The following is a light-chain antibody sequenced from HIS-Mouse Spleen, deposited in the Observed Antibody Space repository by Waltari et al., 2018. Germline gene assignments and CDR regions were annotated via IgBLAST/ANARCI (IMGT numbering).Light chain of an antibody. CDR2: EGS. CDR3: CSYAGSSTWV. V-gene: IGLV2-23*01. J-gene: IGLJ3*02. CDR1: SSDVGSYNL. Sequence: QSALTQPASVSGSPGQPITISCTGTSSDVGSYNLVSWYQQNPGKAPKLMIYEGSKRPSGVSNRFSGSKSGNTASLTISGLQAEDEADYYCCSYAGSSTWVFGGGTKLTVL.